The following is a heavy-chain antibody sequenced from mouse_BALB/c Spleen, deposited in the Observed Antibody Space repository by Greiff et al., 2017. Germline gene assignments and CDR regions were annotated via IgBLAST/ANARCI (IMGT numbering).Heavy chain of an antibody. D-gene: IGHD2-4*01. Sequence: VHLVESGPGLVAPSQSLSITCTVSGFSLTSYGVHWVRQPPGKGLEWLGVIWAGGSTNYNSALMSRLSISKDNSKSQVFLKMNSLQTDDTAMYYCAREGLRRYYAMDYWGQGTSVTVSS. J-gene: IGHJ4*01. V-gene: IGHV2-9*02. CDR1: GFSLTSYG. CDR2: IWAGGST. CDR3: AREGLRRYYAMDY.